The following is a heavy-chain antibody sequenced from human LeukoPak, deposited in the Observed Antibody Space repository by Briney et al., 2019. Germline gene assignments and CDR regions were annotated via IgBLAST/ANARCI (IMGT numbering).Heavy chain of an antibody. CDR1: GYTFTSYY. Sequence: ASVKVSCTASGYTFTSYYMHWVRQAPGQGLEWMGIINPSGGSTSYAQKFQGRVTMTRDTSTSTVYMELSSLRSEDTAVYYCARAGRVRGVSGEIDYWGQGTLVTVSS. CDR2: INPSGGST. J-gene: IGHJ4*02. CDR3: ARAGRVRGVSGEIDY. V-gene: IGHV1-46*01. D-gene: IGHD3-10*01.